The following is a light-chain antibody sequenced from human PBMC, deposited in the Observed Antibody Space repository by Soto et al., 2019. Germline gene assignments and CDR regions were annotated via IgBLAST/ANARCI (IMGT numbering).Light chain of an antibody. CDR3: QQFNSYPLMYT. CDR2: DAS. CDR1: QGISSA. J-gene: IGKJ2*01. V-gene: IGKV1-13*02. Sequence: AIQLTQSPSSLSASVVDRVTITCRASQGISSALAWYQQNPGKAPKLLIYDASSLESGVPSRFSGSGSGTDFTLTISSLQPEDFATYYCQQFNSYPLMYTFGQGTKLEIK.